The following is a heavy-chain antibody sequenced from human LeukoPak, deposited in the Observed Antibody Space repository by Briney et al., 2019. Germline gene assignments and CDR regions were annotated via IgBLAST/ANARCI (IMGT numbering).Heavy chain of an antibody. CDR2: IIPIFGTA. CDR3: ARTFSSGYYYYFDY. CDR1: GGTFSSYA. D-gene: IGHD3-22*01. J-gene: IGHJ4*02. V-gene: IGHV1-69*13. Sequence: VASVKVSCKASGGTFSSYAIGWVRQAPGQGLEWMGGIIPIFGTANYAQKFQGRVTITADESTSTAYMELSSLRSEDTAVYYCARTFSSGYYYYFDYWGQGTLVTVSS.